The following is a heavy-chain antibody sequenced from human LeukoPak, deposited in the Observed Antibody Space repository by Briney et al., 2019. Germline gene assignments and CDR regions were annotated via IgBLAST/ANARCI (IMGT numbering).Heavy chain of an antibody. D-gene: IGHD5-24*01. V-gene: IGHV3-7*01. Sequence: AGGSLRLSCAASGFTFSTYGMHWVRQAPGKGLEWVANIKQDGSEKYYVDSVKGRFTISRDNAKNSLYLQMNSLRAEDTAVYYCANYFRWPPNYYFDYWGQGTLVTVSS. J-gene: IGHJ4*02. CDR2: IKQDGSEK. CDR1: GFTFSTYG. CDR3: ANYFRWPPNYYFDY.